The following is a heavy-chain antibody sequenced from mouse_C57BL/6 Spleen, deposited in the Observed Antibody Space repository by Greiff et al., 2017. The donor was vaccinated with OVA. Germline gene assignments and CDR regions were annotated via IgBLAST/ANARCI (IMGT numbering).Heavy chain of an antibody. CDR3: ARSVYYDYDPYWYFDV. D-gene: IGHD2-4*01. V-gene: IGHV1-82*01. CDR2: IYPGDGDT. J-gene: IGHJ1*03. CDR1: GYAFSSSW. Sequence: VQLVESGPELVKPGASVKISCKASGYAFSSSWMNWVKQRPGKGLEWIGRIYPGDGDTNYNGKFKGKATLTADKSSSTAYMQLSSLTSEDSAVYFCARSVYYDYDPYWYFDVWGTGTTVTVSS.